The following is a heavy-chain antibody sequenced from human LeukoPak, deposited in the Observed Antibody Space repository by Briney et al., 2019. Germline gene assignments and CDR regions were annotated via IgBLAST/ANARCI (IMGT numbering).Heavy chain of an antibody. V-gene: IGHV1-46*01. CDR2: INPSGGST. CDR1: GYTFTGYY. Sequence: ASVKVSCKASGYTFTGYYMHWVRQAPGQGLEWMGIINPSGGSTSYAQKFQGRVTMTRDMSTSTVYMELSSLRSEDTAVYYCARDAIDYSSSWTFDYWGQGTLVTVSS. D-gene: IGHD6-13*01. CDR3: ARDAIDYSSSWTFDY. J-gene: IGHJ4*02.